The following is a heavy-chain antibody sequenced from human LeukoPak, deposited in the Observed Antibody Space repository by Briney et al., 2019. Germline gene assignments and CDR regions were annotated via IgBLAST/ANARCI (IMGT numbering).Heavy chain of an antibody. V-gene: IGHV3-21*01. CDR3: ARLSEFSGYSLDY. CDR2: ISSSSSYI. D-gene: IGHD3-22*01. J-gene: IGHJ4*02. Sequence: GGSLRLSCAASGFTFSSYSMNWVRQAPGKGLEWVSSISSSSSYIYYADSVKGRFTISRDNAKNSLYLQMNSLRAEDTAVYYCARLSEFSGYSLDYWGQGALVTVSS. CDR1: GFTFSSYS.